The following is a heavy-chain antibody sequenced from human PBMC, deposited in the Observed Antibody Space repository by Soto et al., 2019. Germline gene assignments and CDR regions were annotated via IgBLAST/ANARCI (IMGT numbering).Heavy chain of an antibody. CDR1: GGSISSYY. V-gene: IGHV4-59*01. J-gene: IGHJ4*02. D-gene: IGHD1-26*01. CDR3: ARCRGVFDY. CDR2: IYYSGST. Sequence: PSETLSLTCAVYGGSISSYYWSWIRQPPGKGLEWIGYIYYSGSTNYNPSLKSRVTISVDTSKNQFSLKLSSVTAADTAVYYCARCRGVFDYWGQGTLVTVSS.